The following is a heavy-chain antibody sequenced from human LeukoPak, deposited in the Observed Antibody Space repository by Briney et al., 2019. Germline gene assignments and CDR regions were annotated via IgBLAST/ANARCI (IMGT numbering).Heavy chain of an antibody. J-gene: IGHJ5*02. CDR2: IYYSGST. Sequence: SETLSLTCTVSGGSISSGGYYWSWIRQHPGKGLEWIGDIYYSGSTYYNPSLKSRVTISVDTSKTQFSLKLSYVPAAATAVYSCASGSGSYSSSFNWFDPWGQGTLVTVSS. D-gene: IGHD6-6*01. CDR1: GGSISSGGYY. CDR3: ASGSGSYSSSFNWFDP. V-gene: IGHV4-31*03.